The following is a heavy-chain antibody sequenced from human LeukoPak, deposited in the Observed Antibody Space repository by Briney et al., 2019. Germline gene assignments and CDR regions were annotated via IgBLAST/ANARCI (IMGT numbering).Heavy chain of an antibody. Sequence: ASVKVSCKASGGTFSSYAISRVRQAPGQGLEWMGIINPSGGSTSYAQKFQGRVTMTRDTSTSTVYMELSSLRSEDTAVYYCARPSVYSSSGIDYWGQGTLVTVSS. CDR1: GGTFSSYA. CDR2: INPSGGST. D-gene: IGHD6-6*01. J-gene: IGHJ4*02. V-gene: IGHV1-46*01. CDR3: ARPSVYSSSGIDY.